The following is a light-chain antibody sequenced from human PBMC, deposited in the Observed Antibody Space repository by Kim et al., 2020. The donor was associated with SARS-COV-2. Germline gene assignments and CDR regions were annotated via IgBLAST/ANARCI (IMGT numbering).Light chain of an antibody. CDR2: ATY. CDR1: SSNIGAGYD. CDR3: QSYDSSLSVGV. J-gene: IGLJ2*01. Sequence: QRVTISCTGSSSNIGAGYDVHWYQQLPGTAPKLLIYATYNRPSGVPDRFSGSKSGTSASLAITGLQAEDEADYYCQSYDSSLSVGVFGGGTQLTVL. V-gene: IGLV1-40*01.